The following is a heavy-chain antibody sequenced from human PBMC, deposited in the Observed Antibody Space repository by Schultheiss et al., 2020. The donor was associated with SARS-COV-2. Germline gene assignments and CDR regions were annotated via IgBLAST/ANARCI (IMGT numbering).Heavy chain of an antibody. J-gene: IGHJ4*02. D-gene: IGHD5-18*01. Sequence: SETLSLTCAVYGGSFSGYYWSWIRQPPGKGLEWIGSIYYSGSTNYNPSLKSRVTISVDTSKNQFSLKLSSVTAADTAVYYCARGGYSYGYGIDYWGQGTLVTVSS. CDR1: GGSFSGYY. V-gene: IGHV4-34*01. CDR2: IYYSGST. CDR3: ARGGYSYGYGIDY.